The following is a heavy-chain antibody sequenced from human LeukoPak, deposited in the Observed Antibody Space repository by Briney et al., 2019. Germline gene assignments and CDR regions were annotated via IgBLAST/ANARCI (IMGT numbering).Heavy chain of an antibody. V-gene: IGHV3-30*18. CDR3: AKALRIAVAGHTGADY. J-gene: IGHJ4*02. Sequence: GGSLRLSCAASGFTFSSYGMHWVRQAPGKGLEWVAVISYDGSNKYYADSVKGRFTISRDNSKNTLYLQMNSLRAEDTAVYYCAKALRIAVAGHTGADYWGQGTLVTVSS. CDR2: ISYDGSNK. D-gene: IGHD6-19*01. CDR1: GFTFSSYG.